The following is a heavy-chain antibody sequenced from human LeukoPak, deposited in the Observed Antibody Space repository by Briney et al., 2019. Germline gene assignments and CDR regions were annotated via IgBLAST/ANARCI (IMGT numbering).Heavy chain of an antibody. CDR3: TRGGNYFDP. CDR1: GFTFSVYE. J-gene: IGHJ5*02. Sequence: PGGSLRLSCAVSGFTFSVYEMNWVRQAPGKGLEWVAYISSSGGIMYYADSVKGRFTISRDDAKKSLYLQTNSLRAEDTAVYYCTRGGNYFDPWGQGTLVTVSS. V-gene: IGHV3-48*03. CDR2: ISSSGGIM.